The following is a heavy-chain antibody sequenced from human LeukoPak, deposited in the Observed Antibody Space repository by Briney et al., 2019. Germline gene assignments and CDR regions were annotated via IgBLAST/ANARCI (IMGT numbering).Heavy chain of an antibody. Sequence: SETLSLTCTVSGGSISSYYWSWMRQPPGKGLEWIGYIYYSGSTNYNPSLKSRVTISVGTSKNQFSLKLSSVTAADTAVYYCARHMGLGYTYFYPYFDYWGQGTLVTVSS. CDR3: ARHMGLGYTYFYPYFDY. J-gene: IGHJ4*01. CDR2: IYYSGST. V-gene: IGHV4-59*08. CDR1: GGSISSYY. D-gene: IGHD1-1*01.